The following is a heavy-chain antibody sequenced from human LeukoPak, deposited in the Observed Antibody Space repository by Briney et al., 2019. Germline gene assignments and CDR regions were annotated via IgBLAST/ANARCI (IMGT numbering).Heavy chain of an antibody. CDR2: IHSGGST. CDR3: ARRQHCTSTSCLEY. Sequence: GGSLRLSCAASGFTVGSDYMSWVRQAPGKGLEWVSIIHSGGSTYYADSVKGRFTISRDNSKNTLNLQMNSLRAEDTAVYYCARRQHCTSTSCLEYWGQGTLVTVSS. V-gene: IGHV3-66*04. D-gene: IGHD2-2*01. CDR1: GFTVGSDY. J-gene: IGHJ4*02.